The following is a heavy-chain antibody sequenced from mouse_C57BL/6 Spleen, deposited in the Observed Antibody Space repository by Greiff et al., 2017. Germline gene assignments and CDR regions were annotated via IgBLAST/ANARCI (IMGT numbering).Heavy chain of an antibody. J-gene: IGHJ2*01. V-gene: IGHV1-7*01. CDR3: AKGSNYVDY. CDR2: INPSSGYT. Sequence: QVQLQQSGAELAKPGASVKLSCKASGYTFTSYWMHWVKQRPGQGLEWIGYINPSSGYTKYNQKFKDKATLTADKSSSTAYMQLRSLTYEDSAFYFCAKGSNYVDYWRHGTTLTVSS. CDR1: GYTFTSYW. D-gene: IGHD1-1*01.